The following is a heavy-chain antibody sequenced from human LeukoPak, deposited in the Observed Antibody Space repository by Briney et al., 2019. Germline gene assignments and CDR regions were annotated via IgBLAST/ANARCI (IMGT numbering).Heavy chain of an antibody. CDR1: GFTFSSYG. CDR3: ARDTLGEGEDANYAVYYFDY. V-gene: IGHV3-7*01. Sequence: GGSLRLSCAASGFTFSSYGMHWVRQAPGKGLEWVANIKQDGNEKYYADSVKGRFTISRDNGKNSLDLQMNSLRADDTAVYYCARDTLGEGEDANYAVYYFDYWGQGTLVTVSS. CDR2: IKQDGNEK. J-gene: IGHJ4*02. D-gene: IGHD4/OR15-4a*01.